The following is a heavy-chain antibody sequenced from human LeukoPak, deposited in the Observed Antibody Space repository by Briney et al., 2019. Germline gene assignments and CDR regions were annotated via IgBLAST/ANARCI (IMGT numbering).Heavy chain of an antibody. CDR2: IVGSGGGT. J-gene: IGHJ4*02. V-gene: IGHV3-23*01. CDR3: AKGAHTMILVVVES. Sequence: GASLGLSCAASGFNFNIYAMNWVRQAPGKGLEWVSGIVGSGGGTYYADSVKGRFTISRDNSKNTLYLQMNSLRAEDTAVYYCAKGAHTMILVVVESWGQGTLVTVSS. D-gene: IGHD3-22*01. CDR1: GFNFNIYA.